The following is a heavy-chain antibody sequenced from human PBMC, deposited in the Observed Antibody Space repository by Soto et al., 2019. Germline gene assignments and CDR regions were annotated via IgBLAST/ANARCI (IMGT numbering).Heavy chain of an antibody. V-gene: IGHV3-23*01. D-gene: IGHD2-15*01. CDR3: VRSVLAAAPLRAFDI. CDR2: ITNTGTGT. CDR1: GFTFSSHA. Sequence: GGSLRLSCVASGFTFSSHAVGWVRQAPGKGLEWVSSITNTGTGTYYADSVKGRFTVSRDNSKNTLYLQMSSLRAEDTAVYFCVRSVLAAAPLRAFDIWGQGTMVTVSS. J-gene: IGHJ3*02.